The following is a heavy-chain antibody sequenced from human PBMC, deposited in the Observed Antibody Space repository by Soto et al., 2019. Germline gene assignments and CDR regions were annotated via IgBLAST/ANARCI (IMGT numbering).Heavy chain of an antibody. CDR3: ARDVNCSGGSCYFDAFAI. Sequence: GASVKVSCKASGYTFTGYYMHWVRQAPGQGLEWMGWIDPNSGGTNYAQKFQGRVTMTRDTSISTAYMELSRLRSDDTAVYYCARDVNCSGGSCYFDAFAIWGQGTMVTVSS. CDR2: IDPNSGGT. J-gene: IGHJ3*02. D-gene: IGHD2-15*01. V-gene: IGHV1-2*02. CDR1: GYTFTGYY.